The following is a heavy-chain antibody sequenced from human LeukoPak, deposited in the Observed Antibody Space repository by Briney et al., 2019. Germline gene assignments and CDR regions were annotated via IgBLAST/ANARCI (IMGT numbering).Heavy chain of an antibody. D-gene: IGHD3-10*01. J-gene: IGHJ4*02. V-gene: IGHV4-34*01. CDR1: GGSFSGYY. Sequence: PSGTLSPTCAVYGGSFSGYYWSWIRQPPGKGLEWIGEINHSGSTNYNPSLKSRVTISVDTSKNQFSLKLSSVTAADTAVYYCARGAHTRSTMVRGVIDYWGQGTLVTVSS. CDR2: INHSGST. CDR3: ARGAHTRSTMVRGVIDY.